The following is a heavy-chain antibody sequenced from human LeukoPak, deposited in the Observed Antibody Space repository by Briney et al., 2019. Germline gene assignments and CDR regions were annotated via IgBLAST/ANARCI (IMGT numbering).Heavy chain of an antibody. Sequence: GGSLRLSCAASGFTFSSYAMSWVRQASGKGLEWVSAISGSGGSTYYADSVKGRFTISRDNSKNTLYLQMNSLRAEDTAVYYCAKDLGWDSSSWFDPWGQGTLVTVSS. CDR3: AKDLGWDSSSWFDP. J-gene: IGHJ5*02. CDR1: GFTFSSYA. V-gene: IGHV3-23*01. CDR2: ISGSGGST. D-gene: IGHD6-13*01.